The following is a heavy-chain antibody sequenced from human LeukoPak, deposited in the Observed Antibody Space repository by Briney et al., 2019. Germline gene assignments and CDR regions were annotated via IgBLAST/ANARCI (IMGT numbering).Heavy chain of an antibody. CDR2: IYTGGGT. CDR1: GFTVSSNH. Sequence: QTGGSLRLSCAVSGFTVSSNHMSWVRQAPGKGLEWVAVIYTGGGTYYADSVKGRFTISRDNSKNTLYLQMNSLGVEDTAVYYCARLLHLRGAFDIWGQGTMVAVSS. V-gene: IGHV3-53*01. J-gene: IGHJ3*02. CDR3: ARLLHLRGAFDI. D-gene: IGHD3-10*01.